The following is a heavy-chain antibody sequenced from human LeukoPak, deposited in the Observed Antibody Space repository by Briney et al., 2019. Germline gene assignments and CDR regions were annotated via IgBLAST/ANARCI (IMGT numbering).Heavy chain of an antibody. Sequence: SVRVSCKASGSTFSTYAFNWVRQAPGQGLEWVGGVIPMFGTSHYAQSFQGRVTITADESTVTAYMELSSLRPEDTAVYYCARVVGSGTSNRHFDYWGQGTLVTVSS. CDR1: GSTFSTYA. J-gene: IGHJ4*02. CDR2: VIPMFGTS. CDR3: ARVVGSGTSNRHFDY. V-gene: IGHV1-69*01. D-gene: IGHD1-26*01.